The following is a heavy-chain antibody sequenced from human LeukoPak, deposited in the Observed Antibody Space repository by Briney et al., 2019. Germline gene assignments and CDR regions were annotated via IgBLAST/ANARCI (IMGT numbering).Heavy chain of an antibody. V-gene: IGHV3-21*01. Sequence: GGSLRLSCAASGFTFSTYTMNWVRQAPGKGLEWVSSISSSSGYIYYADSVKGRFTISRDNAKNSLYLQMNSLRPEDTAVYYCARDSSGWTYYLDYWGRGTLVTVPS. CDR2: ISSSSGYI. D-gene: IGHD6-19*01. J-gene: IGHJ4*02. CDR1: GFTFSTYT. CDR3: ARDSSGWTYYLDY.